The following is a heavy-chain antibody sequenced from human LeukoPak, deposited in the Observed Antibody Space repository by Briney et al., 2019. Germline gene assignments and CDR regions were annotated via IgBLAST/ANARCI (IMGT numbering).Heavy chain of an antibody. J-gene: IGHJ4*02. CDR1: GFTFSSYW. D-gene: IGHD4-17*01. V-gene: IGHV3-74*01. CDR2: SNSDGSST. Sequence: GGSLRLSCAASGFTFSSYWMHWVRQAPGKGLVWVSRSNSDGSSTNYADSVKGRFTISRDNAKNTLYLQMNSLRAEDTAVYYCARGGDYPFDYWGQGTLVTVSS. CDR3: ARGGDYPFDY.